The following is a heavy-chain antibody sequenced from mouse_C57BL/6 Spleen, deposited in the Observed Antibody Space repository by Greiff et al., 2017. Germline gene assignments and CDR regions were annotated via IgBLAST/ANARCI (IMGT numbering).Heavy chain of an antibody. CDR3: ARHYGSRLDY. CDR1: GFTFSDYG. V-gene: IGHV5-17*01. CDR2: ISSGSSTI. D-gene: IGHD1-1*01. Sequence: EVQLQESGGGLVKPGGSLKLSCAASGFTFSDYGMHWVRQAPEKGLEWVAYISSGSSTIYYADTVKGRFTISRDNAKNTLFLQMTSLRSEDTAMYYCARHYGSRLDYWGQGTSVTVSS. J-gene: IGHJ4*01.